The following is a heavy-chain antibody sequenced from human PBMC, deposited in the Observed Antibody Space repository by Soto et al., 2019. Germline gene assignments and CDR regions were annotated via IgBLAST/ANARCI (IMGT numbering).Heavy chain of an antibody. Sequence: GASVKVSCKASGYTFTSYGISWVRQAPGQGLEWMGWISAYNGNTNYAQKLQGRVTMTTDTSTSTAYMELRSLRSDDTAVYCCAREEGIVVVPAAIGGYYYYGMDVWGQGTTVTVSS. CDR3: AREEGIVVVPAAIGGYYYYGMDV. CDR1: GYTFTSYG. CDR2: ISAYNGNT. V-gene: IGHV1-18*01. J-gene: IGHJ6*02. D-gene: IGHD2-2*01.